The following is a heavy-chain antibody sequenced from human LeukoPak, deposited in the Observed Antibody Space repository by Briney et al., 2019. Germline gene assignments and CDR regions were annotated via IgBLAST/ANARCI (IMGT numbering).Heavy chain of an antibody. CDR1: GFIFSSYG. CDR2: ISYDGSNK. J-gene: IGHJ4*02. D-gene: IGHD5-12*01. Sequence: PGGSLRLSCAASGFIFSSYGMHWVRQAPGKGLEWVAVISYDGSNKYYADSVKGRFTISRDNSKNTLYLQMNSLRAEDTAVYYCARGPSGYHNTGGQGTLVTVSS. V-gene: IGHV3-30*03. CDR3: ARGPSGYHNT.